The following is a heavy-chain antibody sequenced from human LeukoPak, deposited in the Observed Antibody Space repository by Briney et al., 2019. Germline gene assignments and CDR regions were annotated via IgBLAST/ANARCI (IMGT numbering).Heavy chain of an antibody. CDR3: AKGGTIAARPFYYFDY. D-gene: IGHD6-6*01. J-gene: IGHJ4*02. CDR1: GFTFSSYA. Sequence: GGSLRLSCAASGFTFSSYAMSWVRQAPGKGLEWVSAISGSGGSTYYADSVKGRFTISRDNSKNTLYLQMNSLRAEDTAVYYCAKGGTIAARPFYYFDYWGQGTLVTVSS. V-gene: IGHV3-23*01. CDR2: ISGSGGST.